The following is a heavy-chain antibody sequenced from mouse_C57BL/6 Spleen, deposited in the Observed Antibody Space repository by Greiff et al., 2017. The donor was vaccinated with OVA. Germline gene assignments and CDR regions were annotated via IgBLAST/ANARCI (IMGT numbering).Heavy chain of an antibody. V-gene: IGHV1-82*01. J-gene: IGHJ2*01. CDR1: GYAFSSSW. CDR3: ARLRENY. D-gene: IGHD2-12*01. Sequence: VQLQESGPELVKPGASVKISCKASGYAFSSSWMNWVKQRPGKGLEWIGRIYPGDGDTNYNGKFKGKATLTADKSSSTAYMQLSSLTSEDSAVYFCARLRENYWGQGTTLTVSS. CDR2: IYPGDGDT.